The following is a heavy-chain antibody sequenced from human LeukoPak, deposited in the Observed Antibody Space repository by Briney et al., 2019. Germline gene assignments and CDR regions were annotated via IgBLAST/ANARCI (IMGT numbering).Heavy chain of an antibody. Sequence: SETLSLTCTVSGGSISSTSYYWGWIRQPPGKGLEWIGNIYYSGSTYYNPSLNSRATISVDTSKNQFSLKLSSVTAADTAVYYCARERGSDYWGQGTLVTVSS. J-gene: IGHJ4*02. D-gene: IGHD3-10*01. CDR2: IYYSGST. V-gene: IGHV4-39*02. CDR1: GGSISSTSYY. CDR3: ARERGSDY.